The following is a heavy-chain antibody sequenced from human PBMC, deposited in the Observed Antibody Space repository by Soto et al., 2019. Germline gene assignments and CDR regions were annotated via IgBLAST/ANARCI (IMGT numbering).Heavy chain of an antibody. D-gene: IGHD3-10*01. CDR3: ARETTYGSGSYHFDY. CDR2: IHYSGST. J-gene: IGHJ4*02. CDR1: GASISSLY. V-gene: IGHV4-59*11. Sequence: SETLSLTCTISGASISSLYWSWVRQPPGKGLEWIGYIHYSGSTNYNPSLKSRVTILVDTSKNQFSLRLSSVTAADTAVYYCARETTYGSGSYHFDYWGQGTLVTVSS.